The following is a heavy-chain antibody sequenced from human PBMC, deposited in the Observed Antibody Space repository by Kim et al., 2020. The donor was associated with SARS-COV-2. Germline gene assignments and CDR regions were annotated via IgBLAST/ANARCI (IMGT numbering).Heavy chain of an antibody. CDR1: GGSISSYY. Sequence: SETLSLTCTVSGGSISSYYWSWIRQPPGKGLEWIGYIYYSGSTNYNPSLKSRVTISVDTSKNQFSLKLSSVTAADTAVYYCARGFEDIVVVPAAITAKYNWFDPWGQGTLVTVSS. CDR3: ARGFEDIVVVPAAITAKYNWFDP. D-gene: IGHD2-2*01. V-gene: IGHV4-59*01. J-gene: IGHJ5*02. CDR2: IYYSGST.